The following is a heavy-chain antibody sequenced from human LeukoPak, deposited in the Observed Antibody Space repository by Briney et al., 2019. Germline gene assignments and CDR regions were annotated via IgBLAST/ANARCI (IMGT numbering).Heavy chain of an antibody. V-gene: IGHV3-48*01. CDR1: GFTFSGYI. J-gene: IGHJ4*02. D-gene: IGHD6-19*01. CDR2: ISSSSSNK. CDR3: AGDQWLDY. Sequence: GGSLRLSCAASGFTFSGYIMNWVRQAPGKGLEWVSFISSSSSNKYYADSVKGRFTISRDNAKDSLYLQMNSLRAEDTAVYYCAGDQWLDYWGQGTLVTVSS.